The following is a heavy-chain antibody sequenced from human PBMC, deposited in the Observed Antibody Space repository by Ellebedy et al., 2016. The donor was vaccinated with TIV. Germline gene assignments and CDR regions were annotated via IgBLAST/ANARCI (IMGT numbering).Heavy chain of an antibody. CDR2: IRQDGSDK. CDR3: ARDTNYYDSSGEWYFDY. CDR1: GFTFSSYW. D-gene: IGHD3-22*01. Sequence: GGSLRLSCAASGFTFSSYWMSWVRQAPGKGLEWVANIRQDGSDKYYVDPVKGRFTISRDNAKNPLYLQMNSLRAEDTAVYYCARDTNYYDSSGEWYFDYWGQGTLVTVSS. J-gene: IGHJ4*02. V-gene: IGHV3-7*03.